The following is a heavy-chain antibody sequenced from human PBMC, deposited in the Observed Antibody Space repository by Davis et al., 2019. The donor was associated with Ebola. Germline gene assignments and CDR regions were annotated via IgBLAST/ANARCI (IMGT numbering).Heavy chain of an antibody. Sequence: MPSETLSLTCAISGDSVSSNSAAWNWIRQSPSRGLEWLGRTYYRSKWSNDYAISVKSRITINPDTSNNQFSLQLDSVTPEDTALYYCARAREGGWYFDLWGRGTLVTVSS. D-gene: IGHD3-16*01. V-gene: IGHV6-1*01. CDR1: GDSVSSNSAA. CDR3: ARAREGGWYFDL. CDR2: TYYRSKWSN. J-gene: IGHJ2*01.